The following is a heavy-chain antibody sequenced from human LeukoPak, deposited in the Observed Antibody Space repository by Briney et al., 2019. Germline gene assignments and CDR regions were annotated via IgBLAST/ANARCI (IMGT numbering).Heavy chain of an antibody. CDR1: GFTVSSNY. V-gene: IGHV3-66*01. D-gene: IGHD4-17*01. CDR3: ARGAYGDYAGYYFDY. CDR2: IYSGGST. J-gene: IGHJ4*02. Sequence: HSGGSLRLSCAASGFTVSSNYMSWVRQAPGKGLEWVSVIYSGGSTYYADSVKGRFTISRDNSKNTLYLQMNSLRAEDTAVYYCARGAYGDYAGYYFDYWGQGTLVTVSS.